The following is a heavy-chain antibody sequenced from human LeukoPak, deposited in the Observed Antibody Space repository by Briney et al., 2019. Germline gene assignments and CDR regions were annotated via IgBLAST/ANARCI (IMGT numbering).Heavy chain of an antibody. CDR2: LNPNSGGT. Sequence: ASVKVSCKASGYTFTGYYIHWVRQAPGQGLEWMGWLNPNSGGTNYAQKFQGRVTMTRDTSISTAYMELSGLRYDDTAVYYCASGPDYGDYYEHYWGQGTLVTVSS. J-gene: IGHJ4*02. CDR1: GYTFTGYY. V-gene: IGHV1-2*02. CDR3: ASGPDYGDYYEHY. D-gene: IGHD4-17*01.